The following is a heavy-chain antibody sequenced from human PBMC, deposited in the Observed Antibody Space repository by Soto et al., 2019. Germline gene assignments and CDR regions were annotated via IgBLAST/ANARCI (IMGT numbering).Heavy chain of an antibody. J-gene: IGHJ6*02. Sequence: GASVKVSCKASGYTFTRYYMHWGRQAPGQGLEGMGWINPNSGGTNYAQKFQGWVTMTRDTSISIAYMELSRLRSDDTAVYYCARERTSGYDYSYYYGMDVWGQGTTVTVSS. V-gene: IGHV1-2*04. CDR2: INPNSGGT. D-gene: IGHD5-12*01. CDR3: ARERTSGYDYSYYYGMDV. CDR1: GYTFTRYY.